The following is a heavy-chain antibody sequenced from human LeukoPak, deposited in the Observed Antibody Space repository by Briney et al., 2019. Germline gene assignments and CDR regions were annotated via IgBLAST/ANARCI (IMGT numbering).Heavy chain of an antibody. CDR1: GGSISSGGYS. V-gene: IGHV4-30-2*01. D-gene: IGHD2-15*01. CDR2: IYHSGST. Sequence: PSETLSLTCTVSGGSISSGGYSWSWIRQPPGKGLEWIGYIYHSGSTYYNPSLKSRVTISVDRSKNQFSLKLSSVTAADTAVYYCARVLRILGAFDIWGQGTMVTVSS. CDR3: ARVLRILGAFDI. J-gene: IGHJ3*02.